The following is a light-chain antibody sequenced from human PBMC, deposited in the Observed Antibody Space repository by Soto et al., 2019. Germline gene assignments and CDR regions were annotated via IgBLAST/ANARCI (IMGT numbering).Light chain of an antibody. Sequence: DLEMTQSPASLSASVGDRVTISCRTSQTINNNLNWYQQRPGKAPKLLIYSSSSLMSGVPPRFSGSGSRTDFTLTISSLQPEDFATYFCQQTYITPITFGQGTRLDIK. CDR2: SSS. J-gene: IGKJ5*01. V-gene: IGKV1-39*01. CDR1: QTINNN. CDR3: QQTYITPIT.